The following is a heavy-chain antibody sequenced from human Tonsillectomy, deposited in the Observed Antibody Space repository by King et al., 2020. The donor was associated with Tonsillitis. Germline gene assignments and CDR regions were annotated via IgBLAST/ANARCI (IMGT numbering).Heavy chain of an antibody. CDR3: TSISFDHFDY. Sequence: QLVQSGAEVRKPGASVRVSCKASGYTFTGYYMHWVRRAPGQGLEWMGWINTDSGDTNYAQKIQDRVNMTRDTSISTADLELRRLTSDDTAIYYCTSISFDHFDYWGQGTLVTVSS. CDR1: GYTFTGYY. V-gene: IGHV1-2*02. J-gene: IGHJ4*02. D-gene: IGHD3-9*01. CDR2: INTDSGDT.